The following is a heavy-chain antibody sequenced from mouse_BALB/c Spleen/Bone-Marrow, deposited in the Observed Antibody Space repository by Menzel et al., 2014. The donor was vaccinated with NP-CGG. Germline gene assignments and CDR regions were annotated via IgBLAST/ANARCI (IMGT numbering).Heavy chain of an antibody. CDR2: IYPSDNYT. CDR1: GYTFTTYW. D-gene: IGHD2-3*01. CDR3: TRTYEYFDY. J-gene: IGHJ2*01. Sequence: VKLMESGADLVRPGASVRLSCKASGYTFTTYWINWVKQRPGQGLEWIGNIYPSDNYTNYNQKFKDRATLTVDKSSSTAYTQLSSPTSEDSAVYYCTRTYEYFDYWGQGTTLTVSS. V-gene: IGHV1-69*02.